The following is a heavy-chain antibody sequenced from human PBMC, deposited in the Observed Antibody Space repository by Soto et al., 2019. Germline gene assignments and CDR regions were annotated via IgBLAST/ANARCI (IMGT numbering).Heavy chain of an antibody. CDR1: GFTFCSYG. CDR2: IWYDGSNK. V-gene: IGHV3-33*01. J-gene: IGHJ4*02. Sequence: QVQLVESGGGVVQPGRSLRLSCAASGFTFCSYGMHWVRQAPGKGLEWVAVIWYDGSNKYYADSVKGRFTISRDNSKNTLYLQMNSLRAEDTAVYYCARGTYYYDSSGYPSDYWGQGTLVTVSS. CDR3: ARGTYYYDSSGYPSDY. D-gene: IGHD3-22*01.